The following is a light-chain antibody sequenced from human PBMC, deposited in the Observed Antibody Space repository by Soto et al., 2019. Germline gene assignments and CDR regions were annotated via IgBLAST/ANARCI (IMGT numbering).Light chain of an antibody. V-gene: IGKV3-20*01. CDR3: EQYGSSPPLT. CDR1: QSISSSF. Sequence: EFVLTQSPGKLSLSPGERATLSCRASQSISSSFLAWYQQKPGQAPRLLIYGASSRGTGIPDRFSGSGSGNDFTLTISRLEPEDFEVYCCEQYGSSPPLTCGGGTEVEIK. J-gene: IGKJ4*01. CDR2: GAS.